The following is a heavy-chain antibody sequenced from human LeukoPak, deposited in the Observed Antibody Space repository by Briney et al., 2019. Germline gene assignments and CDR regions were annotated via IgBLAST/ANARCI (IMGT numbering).Heavy chain of an antibody. CDR1: RGSFSGYY. D-gene: IGHD2-2*01. J-gene: IGHJ4*02. CDR3: ARGLSRTPPGGY. V-gene: IGHV4-34*01. CDR2: INHSGST. Sequence: PTETLSLTCAVYRGSFSGYYWSRIRQPPGKELEWIGEINHSGSTNYNPSLKSRVTISVDTSKNQFSLKLNSVTAADTAVYYCARGLSRTPPGGYWGQGTLVTVSS.